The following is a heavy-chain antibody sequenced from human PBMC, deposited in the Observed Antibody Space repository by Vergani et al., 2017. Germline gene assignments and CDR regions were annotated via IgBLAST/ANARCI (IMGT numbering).Heavy chain of an antibody. J-gene: IGHJ4*01. CDR1: GYTFTDYF. Sequence: QVQLVQSGAKVKKPGASVKVSCKASGYTFTDYFMHWVRQAPGHGLEWMGWINPNSGGTNYAQKFQGRVTMTRDTSISTAYMELSNLRSDDTAVYYCARVGTSSNRDYFDYWGQGTLVTVSS. D-gene: IGHD2-2*01. CDR2: INPNSGGT. V-gene: IGHV1-2*02. CDR3: ARVGTSSNRDYFDY.